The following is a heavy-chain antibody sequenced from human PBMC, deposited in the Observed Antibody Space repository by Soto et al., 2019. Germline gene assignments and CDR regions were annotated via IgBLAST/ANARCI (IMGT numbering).Heavy chain of an antibody. V-gene: IGHV1-18*01. CDR2: ISAYNGIA. J-gene: IGHJ4*02. CDR1: GYSFTTYG. CDR3: ARNGGSSSTLDY. Sequence: ASVKVSCKASGYSFTTYGITWVRQAPGQGLEWMGWISAYNGIANYAQKFQGRTNMTTDTSTNTAYMELRSLRSDDAAVYYCARNGGSSSTLDYWGQGTLVTVSS. D-gene: IGHD6-6*01.